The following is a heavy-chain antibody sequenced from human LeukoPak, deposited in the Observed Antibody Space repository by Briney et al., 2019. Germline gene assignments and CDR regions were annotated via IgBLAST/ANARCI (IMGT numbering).Heavy chain of an antibody. V-gene: IGHV3-23*01. Sequence: GGSLRLSCAASGFTFSSYAMSWVRQAPGKGLEWVSAISGSGGSTYYADSVKGRFTISRDNSKNTLYLQMNSLRAEDTAVYYCANQGGHVGIAPAASYAFDIWGQGTMVTVSS. CDR1: GFTFSSYA. J-gene: IGHJ3*02. D-gene: IGHD6-13*01. CDR3: ANQGGHVGIAPAASYAFDI. CDR2: ISGSGGST.